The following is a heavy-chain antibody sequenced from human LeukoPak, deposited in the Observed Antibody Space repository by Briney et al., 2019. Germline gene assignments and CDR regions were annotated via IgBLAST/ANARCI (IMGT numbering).Heavy chain of an antibody. CDR3: ARDYDILTGDSAGGAFDI. V-gene: IGHV4-4*07. D-gene: IGHD3-9*01. Sequence: PSETLSLTCTVSGGSISSYYWSWIRQPAGKGLEWIGRIYTSGSTNYNPSLKSRVTMSVDTSKNQFSLKLSSVTAADTAVYYCARDYDILTGDSAGGAFDIWGQGTMVTVSS. J-gene: IGHJ3*02. CDR2: IYTSGST. CDR1: GGSISSYY.